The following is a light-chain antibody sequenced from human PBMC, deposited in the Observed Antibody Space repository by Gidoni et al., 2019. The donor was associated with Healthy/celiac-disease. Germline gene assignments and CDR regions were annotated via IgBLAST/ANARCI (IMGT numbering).Light chain of an antibody. Sequence: DIVLTQSPATLSLSPAERATLSCRSSQSVSSFVAWYQQKPGQATRLLIHDASNKATGIPARCSGSGSGKDFILTISSLEPEDVAVYCCQQRSNWQTFGQGTKVEIK. CDR1: QSVSSF. V-gene: IGKV3-11*01. CDR3: QQRSNWQT. CDR2: DAS. J-gene: IGKJ1*01.